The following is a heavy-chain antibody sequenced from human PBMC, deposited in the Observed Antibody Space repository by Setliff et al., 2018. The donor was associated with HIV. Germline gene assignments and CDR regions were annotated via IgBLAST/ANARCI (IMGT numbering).Heavy chain of an antibody. CDR1: GLTFSFYG. V-gene: IGHV3-30*03. D-gene: IGHD5-12*01. Sequence: QPGGSLRLSCVASGLTFSFYGMHWVRKAPGKGLEWVAMISYDGRDKYYADFVKGRFTMSRDNSKNTLHLQMNSMRTDDTAIYYCASRGYSVGFENWGQGTLVTVSS. CDR3: ASRGYSVGFEN. CDR2: ISYDGRDK. J-gene: IGHJ4*02.